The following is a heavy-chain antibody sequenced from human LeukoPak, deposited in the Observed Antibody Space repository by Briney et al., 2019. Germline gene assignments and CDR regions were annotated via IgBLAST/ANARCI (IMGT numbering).Heavy chain of an antibody. D-gene: IGHD2-2*01. V-gene: IGHV4-34*01. CDR1: GGSFSGYY. J-gene: IGHJ4*02. CDR2: INHSGGT. Sequence: KPSETLSLTCAVYGGSFSGYYWSWIRQPPGKGLEWVGEINHSGGTNYNPSLKSRVTISVDTSKNQFSLKLSSVTAADTAVYYWASSPIVVVPAAASLFDYWGQGTLVTVSS. CDR3: ASSPIVVVPAAASLFDY.